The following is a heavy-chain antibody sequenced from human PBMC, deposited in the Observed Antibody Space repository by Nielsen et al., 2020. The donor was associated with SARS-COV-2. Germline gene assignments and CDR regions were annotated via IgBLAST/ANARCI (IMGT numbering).Heavy chain of an antibody. CDR3: ARTPGAYFDY. V-gene: IGHV3-30*03. Sequence: GGSLRLSCAASGFTFSSYGMHWVRRAPGRGPEWVAVISYDGSNSYYADSVKGRFTISRDNSKNTLYLQMNSLRAEDTAVYYCARTPGAYFDYWGQGTLVTVSS. CDR2: ISYDGSNS. CDR1: GFTFSSYG. J-gene: IGHJ4*02. D-gene: IGHD1-26*01.